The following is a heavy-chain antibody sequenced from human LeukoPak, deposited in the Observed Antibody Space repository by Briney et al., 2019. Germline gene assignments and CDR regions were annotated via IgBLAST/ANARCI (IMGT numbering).Heavy chain of an antibody. CDR3: ARHPIYRNWFDP. Sequence: SSETLSLTCTVSGGSISSYYWSWIRQPPGKGLEWIGYIYYSGSTNYNPSLKSRVTMSVDTSKNQFSLKLSSVTAADTAVYYCARHPIYRNWFDPWGQGSLVTVSS. CDR2: IYYSGST. D-gene: IGHD2-2*02. J-gene: IGHJ5*02. CDR1: GGSISSYY. V-gene: IGHV4-59*08.